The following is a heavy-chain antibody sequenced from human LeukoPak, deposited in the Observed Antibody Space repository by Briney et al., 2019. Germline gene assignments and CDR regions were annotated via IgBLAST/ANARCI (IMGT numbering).Heavy chain of an antibody. V-gene: IGHV4-39*01. CDR3: ATHRRSGSGGSENAFEI. D-gene: IGHD5-12*01. J-gene: IGHJ3*02. CDR1: GDSTSSSTYY. Sequence: PSETLSLTCTVSGDSTSSSTYYWDWIRQAPGRGLEWIGNIYDSGTTHYNPSLKSRVTISGDTSKNQFSLKLNSVTAADTAIYYCATHRRSGSGGSENAFEIWGQGTMVTVSS. CDR2: IYDSGTT.